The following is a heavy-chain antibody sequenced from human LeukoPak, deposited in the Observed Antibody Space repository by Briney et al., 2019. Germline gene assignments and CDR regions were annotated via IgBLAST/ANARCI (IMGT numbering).Heavy chain of an antibody. V-gene: IGHV3-30*02. Sequence: PGGSLRLSCAASGFMFSEYGMHWVRQAPGKGLEWVAFIRDDGSNKLSADSVKGRFTISRDNAKNSLYLQMNSLRAEDTAVYYCASGYSSSWATFDYWGQGTLVTVSS. D-gene: IGHD6-13*01. CDR1: GFMFSEYG. CDR3: ASGYSSSWATFDY. CDR2: IRDDGSNK. J-gene: IGHJ4*02.